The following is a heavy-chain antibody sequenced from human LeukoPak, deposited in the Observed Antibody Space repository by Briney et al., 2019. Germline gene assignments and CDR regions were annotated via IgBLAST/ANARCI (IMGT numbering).Heavy chain of an antibody. V-gene: IGHV3-48*01. CDR1: EFSFWKYS. J-gene: IGHJ4*02. CDR2: ISNSTTTI. Sequence: GGSLTLSCTALEFSFWKYSMSWVRQAPGKGLEWVSYISNSTTTIYYANSVRGRFTISRDNVKNSLYLQMDSLRAEDSAVYYCAGTYGSGSYHLDNWGQGTLVTVSS. CDR3: AGTYGSGSYHLDN. D-gene: IGHD3-10*01.